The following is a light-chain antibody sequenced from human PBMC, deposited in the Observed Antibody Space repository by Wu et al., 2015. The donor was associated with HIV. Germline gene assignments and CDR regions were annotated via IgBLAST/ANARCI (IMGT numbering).Light chain of an antibody. Sequence: EIVLTQSPGTLSLSPGERATLSCRASQSVGTYLAWYQHKPGQAPRLLIYAASTRATGIPDRFSGSGSGTDFTLTISRLEPGDFAVYYCQQYDGSPRTFGQGTKVE. J-gene: IGKJ1*01. CDR2: AAS. CDR3: QQYDGSPRT. CDR1: QSVGTY. V-gene: IGKV3-20*01.